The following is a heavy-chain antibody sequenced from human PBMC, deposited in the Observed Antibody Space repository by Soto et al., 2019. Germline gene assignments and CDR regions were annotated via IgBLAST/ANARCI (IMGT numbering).Heavy chain of an antibody. V-gene: IGHV3-30-3*01. CDR2: ISYDGSNK. CDR3: ARDGIRYYGMDV. D-gene: IGHD1-20*01. Sequence: GGSLRLSCAASGFTFSSYAMHWVRQAPGKGLEWVAVISYDGSNKYYADSVKGRFTISRDNSKNTLYLQMNSLRAEDTAVYYCARDGIRYYGMDVWGQGTTVTVSS. J-gene: IGHJ6*02. CDR1: GFTFSSYA.